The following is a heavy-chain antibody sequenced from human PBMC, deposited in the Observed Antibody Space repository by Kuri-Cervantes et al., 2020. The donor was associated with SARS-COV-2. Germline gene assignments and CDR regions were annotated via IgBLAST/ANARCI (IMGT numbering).Heavy chain of an antibody. Sequence: GESLKISCAASGFTVSSNYMSWVRQAPGKGLEWVSVIYSGGSTYYADSVKGRFTISRDNSKNSLYLQMNSLRAEDTAVYYCARGKSRENPDVLDYWGQGTLVTVSS. CDR2: IYSGGST. CDR1: GFTVSSNY. CDR3: ARGKSRENPDVLDY. J-gene: IGHJ4*02. V-gene: IGHV3-66*01. D-gene: IGHD5-24*01.